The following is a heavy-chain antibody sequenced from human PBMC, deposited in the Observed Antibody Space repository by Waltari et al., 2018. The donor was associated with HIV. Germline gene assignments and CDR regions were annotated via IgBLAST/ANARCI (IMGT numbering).Heavy chain of an antibody. Sequence: EVQLVESGGGLVKHGGSLRLSCAASGFTFSSYSMNWVRQAPGKGLEWVSSISSSSSYIYYADSVKGRFTISRDNAKNSLYLQMNSLRAEDTAVYYCARFDYDSKVDYWGQGTLVTVSS. D-gene: IGHD3-22*01. CDR1: GFTFSSYS. J-gene: IGHJ4*02. CDR2: ISSSSSYI. V-gene: IGHV3-21*01. CDR3: ARFDYDSKVDY.